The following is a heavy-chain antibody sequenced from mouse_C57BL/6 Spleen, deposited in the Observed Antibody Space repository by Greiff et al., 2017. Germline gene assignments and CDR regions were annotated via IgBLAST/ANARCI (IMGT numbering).Heavy chain of an antibody. CDR1: GYDFKGSW. CDR2: IYPEDGDT. Sequence: VQLQQSGPELVKPGASVKMSCTASGYDFKGSWMHWVKQRPGQGLEWIGRIYPEDGDTNYNPKFKGKATLTAVTSSNTAYLQLSSLTSEDSAVYYCSISAVVGALATDYWGQGTSVTVSS. J-gene: IGHJ4*01. CDR3: SISAVVGALATDY. D-gene: IGHD6-1*01. V-gene: IGHV1-82*01.